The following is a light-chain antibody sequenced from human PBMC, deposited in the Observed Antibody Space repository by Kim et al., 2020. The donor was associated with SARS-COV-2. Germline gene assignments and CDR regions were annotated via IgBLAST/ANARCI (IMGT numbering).Light chain of an antibody. CDR1: QEIDSR. V-gene: IGKV1-33*01. J-gene: IGKJ4*01. Sequence: ASVGDRVTITCQASQEIDSRLSWYQQRPGRAPELLIFGASNLEPGAPSRFSGSESETDFTFTIDSLQPDDVAIYYCQQYYDLPLTFGVGTKVDIK. CDR3: QQYYDLPLT. CDR2: GAS.